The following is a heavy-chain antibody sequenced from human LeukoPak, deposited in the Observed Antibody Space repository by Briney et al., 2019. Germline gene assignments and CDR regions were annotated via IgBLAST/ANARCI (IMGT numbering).Heavy chain of an antibody. D-gene: IGHD6-19*01. CDR1: GFTFSSYA. V-gene: IGHV3-23*01. J-gene: IGHJ4*02. CDR3: AKAPRKTVAGLSGSDF. Sequence: GGSLRLSCAASGFTFSSYAMSWVRQAPGKGLEWVSAISNTGLSTYYAGSVKGRFTISRDNSKNTLYVQMNSLRAEDTAVYFCAKAPRKTVAGLSGSDFWGQGTRVTVSS. CDR2: ISNTGLST.